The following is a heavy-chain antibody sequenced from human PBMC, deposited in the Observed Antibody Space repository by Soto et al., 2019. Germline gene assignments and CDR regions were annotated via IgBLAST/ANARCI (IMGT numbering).Heavy chain of an antibody. V-gene: IGHV1-2*02. D-gene: IGHD2-2*01. CDR1: GYTFTGYY. Sequence: GASVKVSCNASGYTFTGYYMHWVRQAPGQGLEWMGLINRGSGGTNYAQKFQGRVTMTRETSISTDYMELSRLRSDDTAVYYCARAESSGLLYCSSTRCDYNWFDXWGQGTLVTV. CDR3: ARAESSGLLYCSSTRCDYNWFDX. J-gene: IGHJ5*02. CDR2: INRGSGGT.